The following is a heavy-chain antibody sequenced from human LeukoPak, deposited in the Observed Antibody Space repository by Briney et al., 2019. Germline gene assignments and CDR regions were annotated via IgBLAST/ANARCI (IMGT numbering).Heavy chain of an antibody. Sequence: GGSLRLSCAASGFTFSSYWMQWVRQAPGKGLEWVANIKQDGSEKYYADSVKGRFIISRDNAKNALYLQMGSLRAEDTAIYYCARRYFDYWGQGTLVTVSS. J-gene: IGHJ4*02. CDR2: IKQDGSEK. CDR3: ARRYFDY. V-gene: IGHV3-7*03. CDR1: GFTFSSYW.